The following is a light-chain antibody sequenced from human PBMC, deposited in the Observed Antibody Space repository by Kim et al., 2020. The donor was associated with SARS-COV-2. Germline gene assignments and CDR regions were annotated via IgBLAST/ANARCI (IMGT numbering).Light chain of an antibody. Sequence: GRSVSTSYAGTTSNIGSNTVSWYQHPPRAAPKLLLYTNNQRPSGVPDRFSGSKSGTSASLAISGLQSEDEADYYCSTWDDSLNAVIFGGGTKLTVL. CDR2: TNN. CDR1: TSNIGSNT. J-gene: IGLJ2*01. CDR3: STWDDSLNAVI. V-gene: IGLV1-44*01.